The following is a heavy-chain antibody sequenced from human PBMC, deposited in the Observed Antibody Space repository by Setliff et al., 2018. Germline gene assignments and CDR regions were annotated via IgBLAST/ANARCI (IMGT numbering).Heavy chain of an antibody. V-gene: IGHV1-2*02. CDR1: GYTFTVYY. D-gene: IGHD4-17*01. J-gene: IGHJ5*02. CDR3: ARSRLYGGWFDP. Sequence: ASVKVSCKASGYTFTVYYMHWVRQAPGQGLEWMGWINPNRGGTNYAQKFQGRVTMTRDTSLSTAYMELSRLRSDDTAVYSCARSRLYGGWFDPWGQGTLVTVSS. CDR2: INPNRGGT.